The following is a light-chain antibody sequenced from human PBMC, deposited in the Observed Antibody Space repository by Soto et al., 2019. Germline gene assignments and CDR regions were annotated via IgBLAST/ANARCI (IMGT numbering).Light chain of an antibody. CDR2: EVT. V-gene: IGLV2-14*01. CDR1: TSDVGDFQY. Sequence: QSALTQPASVSGSPGQSITISCIGTTSDVGDFQYVSWYQQYPGKAPKLLIYEVTNRPSGVSNRFSGSKSGNAASLTISGLQAEDEAVYYCSSSTRSNTIFGGGTKLTVL. CDR3: SSSTRSNTI. J-gene: IGLJ2*01.